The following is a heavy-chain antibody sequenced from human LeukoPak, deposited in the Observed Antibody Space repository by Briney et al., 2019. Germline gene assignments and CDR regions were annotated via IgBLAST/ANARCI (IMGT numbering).Heavy chain of an antibody. J-gene: IGHJ4*02. CDR2: VSNSGSK. CDR3: ARLRYDILTGCFDY. V-gene: IGHV4-39*01. CDR1: GGSISSSSYY. D-gene: IGHD3-9*01. Sequence: SQTLSLTCTVSGGSISSSSYYWGWIRQPPGKGLEWIGSVSNSGSKHYNPSLKSRVTIFEDTSKNQFSLKLSSVTAADTAVYYCARLRYDILTGCFDYWGQGTLVTVSS.